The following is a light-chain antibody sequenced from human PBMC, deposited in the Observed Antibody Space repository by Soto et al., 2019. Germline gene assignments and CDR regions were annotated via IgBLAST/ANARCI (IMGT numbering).Light chain of an antibody. CDR2: GAS. CDR1: QSVRSH. CDR3: QQYKNWPL. Sequence: EIVLTQSPGTLSSFPGDRVTLSCRASQSVRSHLAWYQQKPGQPPRLLIYGASTRATGIPARFSGSGFGTEFTLTISSLQSEDFAVYYCQQYKNWPLFGQGTRLEI. V-gene: IGKV3-15*01. J-gene: IGKJ5*01.